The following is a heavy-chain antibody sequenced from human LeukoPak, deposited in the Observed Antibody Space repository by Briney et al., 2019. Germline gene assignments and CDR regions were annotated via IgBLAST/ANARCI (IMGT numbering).Heavy chain of an antibody. J-gene: IGHJ4*02. CDR3: AKLRRRGYSGFLYYFDY. CDR1: GYTFGDYA. V-gene: IGHV3-23*01. D-gene: IGHD5-12*01. Sequence: GGSLRLSCTASGYTFGDYAMSWVRQAPGKGLEWVSAISGSDVSTYYADSMKGRFTISRDNSKNTLYLQMNSLRAEDTAVYYCAKLRRRGYSGFLYYFDYWGQGTLVTVSS. CDR2: ISGSDVST.